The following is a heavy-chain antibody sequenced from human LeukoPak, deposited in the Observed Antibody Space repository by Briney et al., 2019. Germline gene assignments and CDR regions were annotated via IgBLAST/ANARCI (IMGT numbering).Heavy chain of an antibody. D-gene: IGHD4-23*01. CDR1: GFTASRNY. V-gene: IGHV3-53*01. Sequence: PGGSLRLSCAASGFTASRNYMSWVRQAPGKGLEWVLVIYRDGTTYYADSVKGRFTISRDNSKNTLYLQMNSLRAEDTAVYYCGGWTTVATPVSYYYYGMDVWGQGTTVTVSS. J-gene: IGHJ6*02. CDR3: GGWTTVATPVSYYYYGMDV. CDR2: IYRDGTT.